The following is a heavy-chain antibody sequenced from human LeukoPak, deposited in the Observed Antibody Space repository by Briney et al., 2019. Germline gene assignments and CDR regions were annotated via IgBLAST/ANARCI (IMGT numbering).Heavy chain of an antibody. CDR3: VRDDSGGQSGIDC. V-gene: IGHV3-74*01. Sequence: PGGSLRLSCAASGFTFSSYWMHWVRQDPGKGLVWVSHINNDGSSTTYADSVKGRFIISRDNAKNTLYLQMNSLRAEDTAVYYCVRDDSGGQSGIDCWGQGTLVTVTS. J-gene: IGHJ4*02. CDR1: GFTFSSYW. D-gene: IGHD3-10*01. CDR2: INNDGSST.